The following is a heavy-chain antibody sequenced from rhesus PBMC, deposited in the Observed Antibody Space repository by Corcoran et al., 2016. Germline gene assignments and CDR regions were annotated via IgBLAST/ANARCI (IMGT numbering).Heavy chain of an antibody. CDR3: ARGSTVDS. Sequence: QVQLQESGPGLVKPSETLSLTCAVSGGSVNGYNWWSWIRQAPGKGLEWIGYVSGSGRITAYNPSLKSRVTISTDTSKNQFSLMLRSVTAADTAVYYCARGSTVDSWGQGVLVTVSS. V-gene: IGHV4-65*01. CDR2: VSGSGRIT. CDR1: GGSVNGYNW. J-gene: IGHJ4*01.